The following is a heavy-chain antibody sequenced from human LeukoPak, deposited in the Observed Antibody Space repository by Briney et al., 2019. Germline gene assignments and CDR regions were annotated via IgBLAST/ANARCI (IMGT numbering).Heavy chain of an antibody. CDR2: IYSGGST. D-gene: IGHD3-22*01. CDR3: AKGSYYDSSGSFYFDY. J-gene: IGHJ4*02. Sequence: GGSLRLSCAASGFTVSSNYMSWVRQAPGKGLEWVSVIYSGGSTYYADSVKGRFTISRDNSKNTLYLQKNSLRAEDTAVYYCAKGSYYDSSGSFYFDYWGQGTLVTVSS. CDR1: GFTVSSNY. V-gene: IGHV3-53*01.